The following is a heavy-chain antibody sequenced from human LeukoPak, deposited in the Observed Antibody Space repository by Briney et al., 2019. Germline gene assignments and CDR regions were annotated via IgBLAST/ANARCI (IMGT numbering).Heavy chain of an antibody. J-gene: IGHJ4*02. V-gene: IGHV3-48*01. D-gene: IGHD3-3*01. Sequence: PGGSPRLSCAPSVFSFCAYAMRWFCEGLGRGGWWVSYIFRSSSTIYYADSVKGRFTISRDNAKNTQYLQMNSLRAEDTAVYYCARDREITIFGVVGASCLDYWGQGTLVTVSS. CDR1: VFSFCAYA. CDR2: IFRSSSTI. CDR3: ARDREITIFGVVGASCLDY.